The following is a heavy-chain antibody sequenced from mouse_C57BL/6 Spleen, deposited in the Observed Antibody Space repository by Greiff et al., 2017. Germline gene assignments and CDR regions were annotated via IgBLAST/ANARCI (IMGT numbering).Heavy chain of an antibody. J-gene: IGHJ2*01. CDR2: ISSGSSTI. CDR1: GFTFSDYG. V-gene: IGHV5-17*01. Sequence: VKLVESGGGLVKPGGSLKLSCAASGFTFSDYGMHWVRQAPEKGLEWVAYISSGSSTIYYADTVKGRFTISRDNAKNTLFLQMTSLRSEDTAMYYCARDDYDGFDYWGQGTTLTVSS. D-gene: IGHD2-4*01. CDR3: ARDDYDGFDY.